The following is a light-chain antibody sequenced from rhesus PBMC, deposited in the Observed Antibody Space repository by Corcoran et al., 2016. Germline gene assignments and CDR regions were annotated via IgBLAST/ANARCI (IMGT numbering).Light chain of an antibody. CDR1: QSIGTY. V-gene: IGKV3-24*04. J-gene: IGKJ4*01. Sequence: ETVGTQSPATLTLSPGERATLSCRASQSIGTYLAWYQQKPGQAPRLLIYGALYRATGVPDRFSGSGSGTDFPLTLSSLDAEHVGVYYCHQSSNSLTFGGGTKVDLK. CDR3: HQSSNSLT. CDR2: GAL.